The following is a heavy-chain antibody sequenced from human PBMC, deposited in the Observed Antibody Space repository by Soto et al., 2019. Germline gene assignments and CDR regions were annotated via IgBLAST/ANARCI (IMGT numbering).Heavy chain of an antibody. CDR3: AVGYCSTTTSSTAYFQH. CDR2: IYHSGST. J-gene: IGHJ1*01. Sequence: SETLSLTCAVSGYSISSGYYWGWIRQPPGKGLEWIGTIYHSGSTFHNPSLKSRVTISVDTSKNQFSLRLRSVTAADTAVYYCAVGYCSTTTSSTAYFQHWGQGTLLTVSS. CDR1: GYSISSGYY. V-gene: IGHV4-38-2*01. D-gene: IGHD2-2*01.